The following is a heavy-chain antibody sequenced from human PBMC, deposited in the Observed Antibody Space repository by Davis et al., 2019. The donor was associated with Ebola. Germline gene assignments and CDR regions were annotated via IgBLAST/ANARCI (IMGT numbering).Heavy chain of an antibody. D-gene: IGHD2-21*02. CDR2: ISRSRAYI. V-gene: IGHV3-21*06. CDR3: ARGSGCDGDCYPGLDALDV. Sequence: GESLKISCAASGFIFSNYDINWVRQAPGKGLEWVSHISRSRAYISYSDSVKGRFTISRDNAENSVFLQMDSLRDEDTAVYFSARGSGCDGDCYPGLDALDVWGQGTKVTVSS. J-gene: IGHJ3*01. CDR1: GFIFSNYD.